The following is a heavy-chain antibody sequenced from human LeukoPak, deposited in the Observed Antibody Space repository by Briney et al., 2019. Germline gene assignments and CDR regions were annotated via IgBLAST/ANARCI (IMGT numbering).Heavy chain of an antibody. J-gene: IGHJ4*02. V-gene: IGHV4-34*01. CDR3: ARAGDGEIFDY. CDR2: INHSGST. D-gene: IGHD4-17*01. Sequence: SETLSLTCAVYGGSFSGYYWSWLRQPPGKGLEWIGEINHSGSTNYNPSLKSRVTISVDTSKNQFSLKLSSVTAADTAVYYCARAGDGEIFDYWGQGTLVTVSS. CDR1: GGSFSGYY.